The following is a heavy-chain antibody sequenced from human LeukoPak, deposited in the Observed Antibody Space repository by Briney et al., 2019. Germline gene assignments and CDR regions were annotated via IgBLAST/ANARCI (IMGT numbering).Heavy chain of an antibody. V-gene: IGHV3-23*01. CDR1: GFTFSSYA. CDR3: AKDQYGEAFDI. J-gene: IGHJ3*02. CDR2: ISGSGSAT. D-gene: IGHD4-17*01. Sequence: GGSLRLSCAASGFTFSSYAMSWVRQAPGKGLEWVSGISGSGSATYYADSVKGRFTISRDNSKNTLYLQMNSLRAEDTAVYYCAKDQYGEAFDIWGPGTMVTVSS.